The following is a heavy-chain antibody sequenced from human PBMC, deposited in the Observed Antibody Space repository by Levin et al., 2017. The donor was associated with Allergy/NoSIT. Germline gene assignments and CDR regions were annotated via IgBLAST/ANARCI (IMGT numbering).Heavy chain of an antibody. D-gene: IGHD6-13*01. CDR2: IYYSGST. J-gene: IGHJ4*02. CDR1: GGSISSGGYY. V-gene: IGHV4-31*03. Sequence: SETLSLTCTVSGGSISSGGYYWSWIRQHPGKGLEWTGYIYYSGSTYYNPSLKSRVTISVDTSKNQFSLKLSSVTAADTAVYYCARDLIAAAGAFDYWGQGTLVTVSS. CDR3: ARDLIAAAGAFDY.